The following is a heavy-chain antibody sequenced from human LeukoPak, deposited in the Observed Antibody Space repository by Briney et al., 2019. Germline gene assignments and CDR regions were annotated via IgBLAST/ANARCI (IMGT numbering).Heavy chain of an antibody. V-gene: IGHV3-23*01. CDR3: AKDRNYGSGSYYSRDAFDI. Sequence: GGSLRLSCAASGFTFSSYGMSWVRQAPGKGLEWVSAISGSGGSTYYADSVKGRFTISRDNSKNTLYLQMNSLRAEDTAVYYCAKDRNYGSGSYYSRDAFDIWGQGTMVTVSS. D-gene: IGHD3-10*01. CDR2: ISGSGGST. CDR1: GFTFSSYG. J-gene: IGHJ3*02.